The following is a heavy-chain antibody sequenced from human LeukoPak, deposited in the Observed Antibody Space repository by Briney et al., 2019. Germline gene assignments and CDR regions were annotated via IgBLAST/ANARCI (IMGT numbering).Heavy chain of an antibody. CDR3: ATGYSSSWSFDY. CDR1: GFTFSSYS. Sequence: GSLSLSCAASGFTFSSYSMNWVRQAPGKGLEWVSSISSSSSYIYYADSVKGRFTISRDNAKNSLYLQMNSLRAEDTAVYYCATGYSSSWSFDYWGQGTLVTVSS. CDR2: ISSSSSYI. D-gene: IGHD6-13*01. V-gene: IGHV3-21*01. J-gene: IGHJ4*02.